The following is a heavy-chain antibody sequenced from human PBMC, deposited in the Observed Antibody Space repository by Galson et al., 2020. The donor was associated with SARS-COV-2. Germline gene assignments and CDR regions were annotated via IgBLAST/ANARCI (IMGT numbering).Heavy chain of an antibody. V-gene: IGHV4-59*08. CDR3: AGAGASYRGWVFRQ. CDR1: GVSITDYF. Sequence: SQTLSLTCTVSGVSITDYFWSWIRQSPGKGLEWLGYVFYTGSTNYTPSLMSRVTMSLDTARKPFSLKLKSLTAADTSIYYCAGAGASYRGWVFRQWGPGTLVSVSS. CDR2: VFYTGST. J-gene: IGHJ4*02. D-gene: IGHD3-16*02.